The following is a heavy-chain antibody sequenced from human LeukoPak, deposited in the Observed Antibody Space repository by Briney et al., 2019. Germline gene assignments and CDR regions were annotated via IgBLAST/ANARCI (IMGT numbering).Heavy chain of an antibody. CDR1: GYSFTSYW. D-gene: IGHD5-24*01. J-gene: IGHJ4*02. Sequence: GESLKISCKGSGYSFTSYWSGWVRQMPGKGLEWMGIIYPGDSDSRYSPSFQGQVIISAEKSISTAYLQWSSLKASDTALYYCAMRKKGMATAGFDYWGQGTLVTVSS. CDR3: AMRKKGMATAGFDY. V-gene: IGHV5-51*01. CDR2: IYPGDSDS.